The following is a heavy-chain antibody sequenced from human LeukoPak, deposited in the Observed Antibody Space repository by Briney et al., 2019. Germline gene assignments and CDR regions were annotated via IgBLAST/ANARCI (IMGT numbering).Heavy chain of an antibody. CDR1: GGSFSGYY. V-gene: IGHV4-34*01. Sequence: SETLSLTCAVYGGSFSGYYWSWIRQPPGKGLEWIGEINHCGSTNYNPSLKSRVTISVDTSKNQFSLKLRSVTAADTAVYYCARGPRFGELLWHWFDPWGQGTLVTVSS. J-gene: IGHJ5*02. D-gene: IGHD3-10*01. CDR3: ARGPRFGELLWHWFDP. CDR2: INHCGST.